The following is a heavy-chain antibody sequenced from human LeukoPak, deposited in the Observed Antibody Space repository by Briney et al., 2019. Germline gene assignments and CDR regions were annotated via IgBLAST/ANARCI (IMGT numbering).Heavy chain of an antibody. J-gene: IGHJ4*02. V-gene: IGHV3-23*01. CDR3: AKHSGRYFHYYFDY. CDR1: GFSFSGYG. D-gene: IGHD1-26*01. Sequence: PGGSLRLSCGLSGFSFSGYGLSWVRQAPGKGLEWVSVISGSGYNTDYADSVKGRFTISRDNSGSTVYLQMNSLRAEDTAKYYCAKHSGRYFHYYFDYWGQGTLVTVSS. CDR2: ISGSGYNT.